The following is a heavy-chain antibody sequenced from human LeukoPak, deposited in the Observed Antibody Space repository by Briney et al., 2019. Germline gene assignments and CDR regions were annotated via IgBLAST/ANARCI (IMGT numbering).Heavy chain of an antibody. CDR3: ARDRSSGWYHFDY. CDR2: IYYSGST. Sequence: YYWMTWVRQHPGKGLEWIGYIYYSGSTYYNPSLKSRVTISVDTSKNQFSLKLSSVTAADTAVYYCARDRSSGWYHFDYWGQGTLVTVSS. D-gene: IGHD6-19*01. CDR1: YY. V-gene: IGHV4-31*02. J-gene: IGHJ4*02.